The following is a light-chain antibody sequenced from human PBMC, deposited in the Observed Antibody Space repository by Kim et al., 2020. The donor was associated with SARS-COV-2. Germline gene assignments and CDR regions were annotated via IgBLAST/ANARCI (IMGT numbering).Light chain of an antibody. CDR1: QSISSQ. V-gene: IGKV1-39*01. CDR2: AAS. J-gene: IGKJ3*01. Sequence: DIQMTQSPSSLSASVGDRVTITCRTTQSISSQLNWYQQKPGRAPKLLISAASTLQGGVPSRFSGSGSETDFTLTISSLQPEDFATYFCQQSYITPFTFGPGAKVDSK. CDR3: QQSYITPFT.